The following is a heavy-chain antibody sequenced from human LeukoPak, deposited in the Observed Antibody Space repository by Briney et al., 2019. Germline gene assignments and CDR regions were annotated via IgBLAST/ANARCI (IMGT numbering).Heavy chain of an antibody. CDR1: GGSFSSYY. J-gene: IGHJ4*02. V-gene: IGHV4-34*01. CDR2: INHSGST. CDR3: ARGRFRSGSYQKYYFDY. D-gene: IGHD1-26*01. Sequence: SETLSLTCAVYGGSFSSYYWSWIRQPPGKGLEWIGEINHSGSTNYNPSLKSRVTISVDTSKNQFSLKLSSVTAADTAVYYCARGRFRSGSYQKYYFDYWGQGTLVTVSS.